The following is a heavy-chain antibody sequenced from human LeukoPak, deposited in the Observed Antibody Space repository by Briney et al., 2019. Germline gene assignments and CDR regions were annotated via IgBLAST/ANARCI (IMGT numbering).Heavy chain of an antibody. J-gene: IGHJ4*02. CDR1: GFTFSSYS. Sequence: GGSLRLSCAASGFTFSSYSMNWVRQAPGKGLQWVSSISSSSSYIYYADSVKGRFTISRDNAKNSLYLQMNSLRAEDTAVYYCARGLSGSYYQDYWGQGTLVTVSS. V-gene: IGHV3-21*01. CDR3: ARGLSGSYYQDY. CDR2: ISSSSSYI. D-gene: IGHD1-26*01.